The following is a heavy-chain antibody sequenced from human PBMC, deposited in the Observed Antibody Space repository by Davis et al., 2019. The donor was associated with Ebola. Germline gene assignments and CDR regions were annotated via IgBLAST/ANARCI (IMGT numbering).Heavy chain of an antibody. V-gene: IGHV4-34*01. CDR3: ARERIAARRGWFDP. Sequence: PSETLSLTCAVYGGSFSGYYWSWIRQPPGKGLEWIGEINHSGSTNYNPSLKSRVTISVDTSKNQFSLKLSSVTAADTAVYYCARERIAARRGWFDPWGQGTLVTVSS. D-gene: IGHD6-6*01. CDR2: INHSGST. J-gene: IGHJ5*02. CDR1: GGSFSGYY.